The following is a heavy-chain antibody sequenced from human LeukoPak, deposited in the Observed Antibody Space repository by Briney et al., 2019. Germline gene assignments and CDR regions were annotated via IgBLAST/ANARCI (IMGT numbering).Heavy chain of an antibody. D-gene: IGHD5-24*01. CDR2: ISGSGGST. Sequence: GGSLRLSCAASGFTFSSYAMSWVRQAPGKGLEWVSAISGSGGSTYYADSVKGRFTISRDNAKNSLYLQMNSLRAEDTAVYYCARIEEMATIKGYYYMDVWGKGTTVTVSS. CDR1: GFTFSSYA. CDR3: ARIEEMATIKGYYYMDV. J-gene: IGHJ6*03. V-gene: IGHV3-23*01.